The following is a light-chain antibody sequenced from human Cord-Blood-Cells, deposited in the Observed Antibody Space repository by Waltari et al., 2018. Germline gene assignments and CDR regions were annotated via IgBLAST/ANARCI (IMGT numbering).Light chain of an antibody. V-gene: IGLV2-23*01. CDR1: SSDVGSYNL. CDR3: CSYAGSSTV. J-gene: IGLJ3*02. CDR2: EGS. Sequence: QSALTQPASVSGSPGQSITISCTGTSSDVGSYNLVSRYRQHPGKAPKLMIYEGSKRPSGVSNRFSGSKSGNTASLTISGLQAEDEADYYCCSYAGSSTVFGGGTKLTVL.